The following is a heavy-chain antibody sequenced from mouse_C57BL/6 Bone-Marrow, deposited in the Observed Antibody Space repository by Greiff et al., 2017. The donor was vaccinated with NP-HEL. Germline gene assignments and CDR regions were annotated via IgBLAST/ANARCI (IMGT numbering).Heavy chain of an antibody. CDR2: IDPETGGT. CDR1: GYTFTDYE. J-gene: IGHJ4*01. V-gene: IGHV1-15*01. CDR3: TRTITTVVATHAMDY. Sequence: QVQLQQSGAELVRPGASVTLSCKASGYTFTDYEMHWVKQTPVHGLEWIGAIDPETGGTAYNQKFKGKAILTADKSSSTAYMELRSLTSEDSAVYYCTRTITTVVATHAMDYWGQGTSVTVSS. D-gene: IGHD1-1*01.